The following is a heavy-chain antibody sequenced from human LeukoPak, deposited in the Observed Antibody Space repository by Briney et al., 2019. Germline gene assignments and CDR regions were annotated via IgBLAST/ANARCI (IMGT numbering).Heavy chain of an antibody. V-gene: IGHV3-43*01. J-gene: IGHJ6*02. CDR2: ISWDGGST. D-gene: IGHD3-3*01. Sequence: PGGSLRLSCAASGFTFDDYTMHWVRHAPGKGLEWVSLISWDGGSTYYADSVKGRFTISRDNSKNSLYLQMNSLRTEDTALYYCAKDSRVTNFWSGYYFSALGDYGMDVWGQGTTVTVSS. CDR3: AKDSRVTNFWSGYYFSALGDYGMDV. CDR1: GFTFDDYT.